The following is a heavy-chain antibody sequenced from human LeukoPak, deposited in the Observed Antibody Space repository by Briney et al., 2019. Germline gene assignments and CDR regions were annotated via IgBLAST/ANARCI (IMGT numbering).Heavy chain of an antibody. J-gene: IGHJ4*02. D-gene: IGHD6-6*01. V-gene: IGHV3-23*03. CDR3: AKVDGGQSI. CDR1: GFTFSSYA. Sequence: GGSLRLSCAASGFTFSSYAMSWVRQAPGKGLEWLSLIHRGGSTYYADSVKGRFTISRDTSKNTVFFQMNSLRAEDTAVYYCAKVDGGQSIWGQGTLVSVSS. CDR2: IHRGGST.